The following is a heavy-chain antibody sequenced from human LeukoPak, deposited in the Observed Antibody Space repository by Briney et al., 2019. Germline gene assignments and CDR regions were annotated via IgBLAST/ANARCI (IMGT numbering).Heavy chain of an antibody. CDR1: GGSFSGYY. V-gene: IGHV4-34*01. D-gene: IGHD2-2*01. CDR3: ARRIGYCSSTSCFLAFDI. J-gene: IGHJ3*02. Sequence: SETLSLTCAVYGGSFSGYYWSWIRQPPGKGLEWIGEINHSGSTNYNPSLKCRVTISVDTSKNQFSLKLSSVTAADTAVYYCARRIGYCSSTSCFLAFDIWGQGTMVTVSS. CDR2: INHSGST.